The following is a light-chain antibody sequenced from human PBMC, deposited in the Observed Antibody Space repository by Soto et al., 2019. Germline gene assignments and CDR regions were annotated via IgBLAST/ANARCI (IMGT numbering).Light chain of an antibody. CDR2: DTS. J-gene: IGKJ5*01. CDR3: QQYGSSPT. CDR1: QSINSNY. V-gene: IGKV3D-20*01. Sequence: EIGLSQSPATLSLSPGERASLSCGASQSINSNYLAWYQQKPGLSPRLVIYDTSRRAPGIPDRLTGSGSGTDFTLTISRLEPEDSAIYYCQQYGSSPTFGQGTRLEIK.